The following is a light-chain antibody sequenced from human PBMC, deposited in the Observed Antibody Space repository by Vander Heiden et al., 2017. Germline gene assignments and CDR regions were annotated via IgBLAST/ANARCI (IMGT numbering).Light chain of an antibody. CDR1: SGHSSYA. Sequence: QLVLPQSHSASAPLGASVKLTCTLRSGHSSYAIAGHQQQPEKGPRYLMKLNSGGSHSEGDGSPDRFSGSSSGAERYLTIASLQSEDEADYYCQTWGTGIGVFGGGTKLTVL. CDR2: LNSGGSH. V-gene: IGLV4-69*01. CDR3: QTWGTGIGV. J-gene: IGLJ3*02.